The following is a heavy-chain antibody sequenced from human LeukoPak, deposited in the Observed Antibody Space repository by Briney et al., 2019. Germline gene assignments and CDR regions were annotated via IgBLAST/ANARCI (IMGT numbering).Heavy chain of an antibody. V-gene: IGHV3-23*01. Sequence: GGSLRLSCAASGFTVSSYGMTWVRQAPGKGVEWVSAFSATDGSAQYAESVKGRFTIPRDNSKSSLYLQMNSLRDEDTAVYYCAKARIAAAGTGAFDVWGQGTMVTVSS. CDR1: GFTVSSYG. D-gene: IGHD6-13*01. CDR2: FSATDGSA. J-gene: IGHJ3*01. CDR3: AKARIAAAGTGAFDV.